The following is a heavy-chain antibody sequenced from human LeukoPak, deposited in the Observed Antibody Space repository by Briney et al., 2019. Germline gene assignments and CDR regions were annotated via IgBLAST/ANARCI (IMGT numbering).Heavy chain of an antibody. Sequence: ASVKVSCKASGYTFTGYYMHWVRQAPGQGLEWMGWINPNSGGTNYAQKFQGRVTMTRDTSISTAYMELSSLRSEDTAVYYCARAGINCSGGSCYQQHIDYWGQGTLVTVSS. CDR3: ARAGINCSGGSCYQQHIDY. V-gene: IGHV1-2*02. CDR2: INPNSGGT. CDR1: GYTFTGYY. J-gene: IGHJ4*02. D-gene: IGHD2-15*01.